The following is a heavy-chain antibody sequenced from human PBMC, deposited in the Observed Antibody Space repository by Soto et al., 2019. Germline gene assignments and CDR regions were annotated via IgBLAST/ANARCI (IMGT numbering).Heavy chain of an antibody. D-gene: IGHD2-21*02. J-gene: IGHJ6*02. CDR3: ARRRYCGADCYSKYYYGMDV. V-gene: IGHV1-69*02. CDR1: GSTFSSYT. Sequence: QVQLVQSGAEMKRPGSSVEVSCQASGSTFSSYTVSWVRQAPGQGLEWMGRIIPVLGVTNYAQKFKGRVTITADKSKTTAYMELSSMRSGDTAVYYCARRRYCGADCYSKYYYGMDVWGQGTTVTVSS. CDR2: IIPVLGVT.